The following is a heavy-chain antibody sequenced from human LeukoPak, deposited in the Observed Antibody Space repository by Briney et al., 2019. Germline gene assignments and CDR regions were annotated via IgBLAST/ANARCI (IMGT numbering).Heavy chain of an antibody. CDR2: ISSSGNT. CDR1: GGSIISGSYY. V-gene: IGHV4-61*02. Sequence: SQTLSLTCTVSGGSIISGSYYWSWIRQPAGKGLEWIGRISSSGNTNYNPSLKSRVTISIDTPKNQFSLKLSSVTAADTAVYYCARSPSAGWFNPWGQGTLVTVSS. J-gene: IGHJ5*02. CDR3: ARSPSAGWFNP.